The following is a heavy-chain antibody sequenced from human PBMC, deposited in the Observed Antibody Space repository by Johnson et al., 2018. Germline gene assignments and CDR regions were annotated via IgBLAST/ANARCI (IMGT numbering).Heavy chain of an antibody. V-gene: IGHV4-59*01. CDR3: ARVVDMATSDAFDI. J-gene: IGHJ3*02. Sequence: QVQLQEVGPGLVKPSEPLAPTSPVSGDSIRNYYWSWIREPPGKGLEWLGSISPSGSTNYNPSLRRRVTILVDTSNLYFSLTLNSVTAADTAVYYCARVVDMATSDAFDIWGQGTMVTVSS. CDR2: ISPSGST. D-gene: IGHD5-24*01. CDR1: GDSIRNYY.